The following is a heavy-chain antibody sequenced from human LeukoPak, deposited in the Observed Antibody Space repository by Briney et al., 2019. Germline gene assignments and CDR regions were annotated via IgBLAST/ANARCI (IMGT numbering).Heavy chain of an antibody. V-gene: IGHV4-39*01. D-gene: IGHD3-10*01. CDR2: IYYSGST. Sequence: SSETLSLTCAVSGGSISSSSYYWGWIRQPPGKGLEWIGSIYYSGSTYYNPSLKSRVTISVDTSKNQFSLKLSSVTAADTAVYYCASRSMVRGVIDYWGQGTLVTVSS. J-gene: IGHJ4*02. CDR1: GGSISSSSYY. CDR3: ASRSMVRGVIDY.